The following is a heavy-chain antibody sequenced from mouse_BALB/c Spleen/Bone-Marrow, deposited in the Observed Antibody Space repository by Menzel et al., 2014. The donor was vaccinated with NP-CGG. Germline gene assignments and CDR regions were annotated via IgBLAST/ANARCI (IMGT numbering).Heavy chain of an antibody. CDR1: GHASTSYN. Sequence: EVQLQQSGPELVKPGASVKVSCKASGHASTSYNMYWVKQSHGKSLEWIGYIDPYNGGTNYYQKFKGKATLTVDKSSSTAYMHLNSLTSEDSAVYYCASYGNYGWFAYWGQGTLVTVSA. V-gene: IGHV1S135*01. CDR3: ASYGNYGWFAY. J-gene: IGHJ3*01. D-gene: IGHD2-1*01. CDR2: IDPYNGGT.